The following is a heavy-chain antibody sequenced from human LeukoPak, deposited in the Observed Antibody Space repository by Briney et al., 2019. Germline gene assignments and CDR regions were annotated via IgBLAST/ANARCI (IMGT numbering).Heavy chain of an antibody. V-gene: IGHV3-21*01. Sequence: GGSLRLSCAASGFTFSSYNRYGVRQAPGQGLEWVSSLSGGSDHIYYADPVKGRFTISRDNAKNSLYLQMNSLRAEDTAVYYCARIGSGWYWDYWGQGTLVTVSS. D-gene: IGHD6-19*01. CDR3: ARIGSGWYWDY. CDR2: LSGGSDHI. J-gene: IGHJ4*02. CDR1: GFTFSSYN.